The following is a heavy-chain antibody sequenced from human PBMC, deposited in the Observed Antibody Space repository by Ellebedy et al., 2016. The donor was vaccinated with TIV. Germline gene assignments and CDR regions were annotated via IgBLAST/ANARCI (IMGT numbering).Heavy chain of an antibody. V-gene: IGHV3-23*01. CDR2: ISVNGERT. CDR1: GFTFSSYP. Sequence: PGGSLRLSCAASGFTFSSYPMSWVRQAPGKGLEWVSAISVNGERTYYADSVKGRFTISRDNSMDTLHLQMSSLRAEDTAVYYCTKYVGDGPPYFDYWGQGTLVTVSS. J-gene: IGHJ4*02. D-gene: IGHD3-10*01. CDR3: TKYVGDGPPYFDY.